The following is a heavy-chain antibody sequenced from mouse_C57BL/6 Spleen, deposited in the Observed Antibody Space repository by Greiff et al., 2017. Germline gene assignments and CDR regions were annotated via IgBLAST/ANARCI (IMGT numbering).Heavy chain of an antibody. CDR1: GYTFTSYW. CDR3: ARSGTVVTGDY. CDR2: INPSSGYT. J-gene: IGHJ4*01. Sequence: QVQLPQSGAELAQPGASVTLSCKASGYTFTSYWMHWVKQRPGQGLAWLGYINPSSGYTKYNQKFKDKATLTADTSSSTAYMQLSSLTYEDSAVYYCARSGTVVTGDYWGQGTSVTGAS. D-gene: IGHD1-1*01. V-gene: IGHV1-7*01.